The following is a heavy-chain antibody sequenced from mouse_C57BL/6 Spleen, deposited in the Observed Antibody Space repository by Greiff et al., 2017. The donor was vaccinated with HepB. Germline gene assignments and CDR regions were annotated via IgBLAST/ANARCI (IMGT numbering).Heavy chain of an antibody. CDR2: IDPSDSET. D-gene: IGHD1-1*01. Sequence: QVQLKQSGAELVRPGSSVKLSCKASGYTFTSYWMHWVKQRPIQGLEWIGNIDPSDSETHYNQKFKDKATLTVDKSSSTAYMQLSSLTSEDSAVYYCARLYGSLDYWGQGTTLTVSS. CDR1: GYTFTSYW. CDR3: ARLYGSLDY. V-gene: IGHV1-52*01. J-gene: IGHJ2*01.